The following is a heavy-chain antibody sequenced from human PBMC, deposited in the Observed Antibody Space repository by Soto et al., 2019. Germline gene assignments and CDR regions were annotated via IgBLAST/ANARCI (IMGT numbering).Heavy chain of an antibody. CDR1: GFIFENFG. CDR3: AKNQGVELVPLATVDWFDP. V-gene: IGHV3-23*01. Sequence: GGSLRLSCAASGFIFENFGMSWVRQAPGKGLEWVSSISGSGFKKYYADSVKGRFTISRDNSKSTVYLELNNLSAEDTAVYHCAKNQGVELVPLATVDWFDPWGQGSVVTVSS. J-gene: IGHJ5*02. D-gene: IGHD1-26*01. CDR2: ISGSGFKK.